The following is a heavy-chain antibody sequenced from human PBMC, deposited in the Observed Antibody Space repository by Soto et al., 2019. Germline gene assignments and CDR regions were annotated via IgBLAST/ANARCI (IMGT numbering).Heavy chain of an antibody. D-gene: IGHD3-22*01. CDR2: INPNNGDT. V-gene: IGHV1-2*02. J-gene: IGHJ4*02. CDR1: GSPFTGYI. Sequence: SVKVSCKESGSPFTGYIMHWVRQAPGQGLQWLGWINPNNGDTNYAQKFQGRVTMTRDTSINTAYMEFSRPRFDDTAVYFWARIKTYYSSSGPFEYWGQGDLVIVSS. CDR3: ARIKTYYSSSGPFEY.